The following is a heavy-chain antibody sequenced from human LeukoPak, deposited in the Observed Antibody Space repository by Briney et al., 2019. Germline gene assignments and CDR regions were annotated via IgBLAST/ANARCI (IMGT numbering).Heavy chain of an antibody. CDR1: GGSISSYY. V-gene: IGHV4-59*08. CDR2: IYYSGST. CDR3: ARHHGGPTYYDFWSGYYTGDAFDI. D-gene: IGHD3-3*01. J-gene: IGHJ3*02. Sequence: SETLSLTCTVSGGSISSYYWSWIRQPPGKGLEWIGYIYYSGSTNYNPSLKSRVTISVDTSKNQFSLKLSSVTAADTAVYYCARHHGGPTYYDFWSGYYTGDAFDIWGQGTMVTVSS.